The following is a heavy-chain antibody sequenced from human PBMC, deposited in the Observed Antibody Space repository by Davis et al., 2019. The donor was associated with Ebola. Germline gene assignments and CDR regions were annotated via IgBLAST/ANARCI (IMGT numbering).Heavy chain of an antibody. Sequence: PGGSLRLSCAASGFTFSSYSMNWVRQAPGKGLEWVSSISSTTSYIYYADSVKGRFTISRDNSKNTLYLQMNSLRAEDTAVYYCARPMAWGELSHYYYYMDVWGKGTTVTVSS. CDR3: ARPMAWGELSHYYYYMDV. V-gene: IGHV3-21*01. D-gene: IGHD3-16*02. J-gene: IGHJ6*03. CDR1: GFTFSSYS. CDR2: ISSTTSYI.